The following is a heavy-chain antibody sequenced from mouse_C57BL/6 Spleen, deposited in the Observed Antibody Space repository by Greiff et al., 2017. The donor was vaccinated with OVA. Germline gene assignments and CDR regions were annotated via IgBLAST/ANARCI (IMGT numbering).Heavy chain of an antibody. CDR1: GYTFTDYY. CDR2: INPNNGGT. V-gene: IGHV1-26*01. Sequence: VQLQQSGPELVKPGASVKISCKASGYTFTDYYMNWVKQSHGKSLEWIGDINPNNGGTSYNQKFKGKATLTVDKSSSTAYMELRSLTSEDSAVYYCARIYDGYHWFAYWGQGTLVTVSA. D-gene: IGHD2-3*01. J-gene: IGHJ3*01. CDR3: ARIYDGYHWFAY.